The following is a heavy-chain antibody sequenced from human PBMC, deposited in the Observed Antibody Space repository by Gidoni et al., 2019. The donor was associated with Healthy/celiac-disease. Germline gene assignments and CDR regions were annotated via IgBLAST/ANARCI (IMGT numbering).Heavy chain of an antibody. J-gene: IGHJ4*02. Sequence: QVQLVESGGGGVEPGRARRRPCAAHGFTVSSYGMHWVRQAPGKGLEWVAVIWYDGSNKYYADSVKGRFTISRDNSKNTLYLQMNSLRAEDTAVYYCARSVGTKGYYFDYWGQGTLVTVSS. CDR1: GFTVSSYG. D-gene: IGHD1-26*01. CDR3: ARSVGTKGYYFDY. V-gene: IGHV3-33*01. CDR2: IWYDGSNK.